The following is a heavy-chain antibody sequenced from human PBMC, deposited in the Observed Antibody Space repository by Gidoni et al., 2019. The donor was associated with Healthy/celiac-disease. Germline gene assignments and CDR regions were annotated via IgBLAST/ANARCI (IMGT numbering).Heavy chain of an antibody. CDR1: GFTFSNAW. Sequence: EVQLVESGGGLVKPGGSLSLSCAASGFTFSNAWLRWVRQAPGKGLEWVGRIKSKTDGGTTDYDAHVKGRFTISRDESKNTLYLQMNSLKTEDTAVYYCTTDRVIAVATIPSWFDPWGQGTLVTVSS. D-gene: IGHD6-19*01. CDR3: TTDRVIAVATIPSWFDP. J-gene: IGHJ5*02. V-gene: IGHV3-15*01. CDR2: IKSKTDGGTT.